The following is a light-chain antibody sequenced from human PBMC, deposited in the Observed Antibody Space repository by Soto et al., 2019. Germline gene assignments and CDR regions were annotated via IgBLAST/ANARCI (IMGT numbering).Light chain of an antibody. V-gene: IGKV1-5*03. CDR1: QSISSW. Sequence: DSQMTQSPSTLSASVGDRVTITCRASQSISSWLAWYQQKPGKAPKLLIYKASSLERGVPSRFSGSGSGAEFTLTISSLQPDDFATYYCQQYNSYWTFGQGTKVDI. J-gene: IGKJ1*01. CDR3: QQYNSYWT. CDR2: KAS.